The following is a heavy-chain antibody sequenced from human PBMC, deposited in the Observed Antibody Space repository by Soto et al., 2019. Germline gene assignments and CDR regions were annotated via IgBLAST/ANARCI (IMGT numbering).Heavy chain of an antibody. CDR2: ILVDGRT. J-gene: IGHJ3*01. CDR1: GFPCVSYD. D-gene: IGHD2-8*02. Sequence: GGSLRLSCAASGFPCVSYDMTWVRQAPGKGLEWVSTILVDGRTFYVDSVKGRFTISRDNSRNTVYLQMNSLTAGDTALYYCAKATATGGGAFDFCGQGTMVTVSS. CDR3: AKATATGGGAFDF. V-gene: IGHV3-23*01.